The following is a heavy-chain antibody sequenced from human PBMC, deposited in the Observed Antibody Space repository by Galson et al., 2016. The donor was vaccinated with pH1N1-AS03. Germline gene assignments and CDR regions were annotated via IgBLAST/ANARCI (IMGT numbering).Heavy chain of an antibody. D-gene: IGHD2-2*02. CDR1: GDSVSSNIDA. CDR2: TYWRSKWYI. V-gene: IGHV6-1*01. J-gene: IGHJ3*02. CDR3: ARGRYPGFDI. Sequence: CAISGDSVSSNIDAWNWNRHSPSRGLEWLGRTYWRSKWYIDYALSLKSRITINPDTSKNQFSLQLTSVIPDDTAVYCARGRYPGFDIWGQGAKVTVSS.